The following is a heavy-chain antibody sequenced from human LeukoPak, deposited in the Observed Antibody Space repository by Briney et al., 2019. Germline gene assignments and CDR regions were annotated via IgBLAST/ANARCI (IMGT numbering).Heavy chain of an antibody. Sequence: SETLSLTCSVFGGSISSSSYYWGWIRQPPGKGLEWIGSIYYSGSSYYNPSPKSRVTISVDTSKNQFSLKLTSVTAADTAVYYCARRDCTSTTCYAGSYYFDYWGRGTLVTVSS. D-gene: IGHD2-2*01. CDR3: ARRDCTSTTCYAGSYYFDY. J-gene: IGHJ4*02. V-gene: IGHV4-39*01. CDR2: IYYSGSS. CDR1: GGSISSSSYY.